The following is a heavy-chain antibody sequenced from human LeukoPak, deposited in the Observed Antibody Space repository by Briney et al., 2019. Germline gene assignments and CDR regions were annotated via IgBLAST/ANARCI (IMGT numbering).Heavy chain of an antibody. CDR2: IIPIFGTA. CDR3: ARDVGAGVAKGGPFDY. V-gene: IGHV1-69*06. Sequence: SVKVSCKASGGTFSSYAISWVRQAPGQGLEWMGGIIPIFGTANYAQKFQGRGTITADKSTSTAYMELSNLRSEDTDVYYCARDVGAGVAKGGPFDYWGQGTLVTVSS. D-gene: IGHD2-21*01. J-gene: IGHJ4*02. CDR1: GGTFSSYA.